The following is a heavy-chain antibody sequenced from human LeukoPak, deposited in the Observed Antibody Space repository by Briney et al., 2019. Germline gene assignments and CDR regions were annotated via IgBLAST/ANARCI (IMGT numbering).Heavy chain of an antibody. D-gene: IGHD5-12*01. J-gene: IGHJ4*02. CDR2: ISYDGSNK. CDR3: ARGKYGGYFIDY. V-gene: IGHV3-30-3*01. CDR1: GFTFSGYA. Sequence: PGRSLRLSCAASGFTFSGYALHWVRQAPGKGLEWVAVISYDGSNKYYADSVTGRFTISRDNAKNTVYLQMNSLSAEDTAVYYCARGKYGGYFIDYWGQGTLVTVSS.